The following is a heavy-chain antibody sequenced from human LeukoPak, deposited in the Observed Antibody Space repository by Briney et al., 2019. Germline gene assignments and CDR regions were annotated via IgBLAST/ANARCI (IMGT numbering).Heavy chain of an antibody. CDR2: INHSGST. V-gene: IGHV4-34*01. CDR1: GGSFSGYY. Sequence: SETLSLTCAVYGGSFSGYYWSWIRQPPGKGLEWIGEINHSGSTNYNPSLKSRVTISVDTSKNQFSPKLSSVTAADTAVYYCARGVRVFWSGYYTYYYYYYYMDVWGKGTTVTVSS. D-gene: IGHD3-3*01. CDR3: ARGVRVFWSGYYTYYYYYYYMDV. J-gene: IGHJ6*03.